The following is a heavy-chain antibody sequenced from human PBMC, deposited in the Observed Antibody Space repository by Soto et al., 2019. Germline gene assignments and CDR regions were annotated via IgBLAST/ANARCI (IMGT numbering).Heavy chain of an antibody. V-gene: IGHV4-31*03. CDR3: ARDNYGGMLDC. CDR1: GGSILNGGHY. CDR2: IFFSGNT. D-gene: IGHD4-17*01. Sequence: SETLSLTCPVSGGSILNGGHYWTWIRQHPGKGLEWIGKIFFSGNTHYNPALKSRLTFSVDTAKNQFSLRLTSVTAADTATYYCARDNYGGMLDCWGPGTLVTVSS. J-gene: IGHJ4*02.